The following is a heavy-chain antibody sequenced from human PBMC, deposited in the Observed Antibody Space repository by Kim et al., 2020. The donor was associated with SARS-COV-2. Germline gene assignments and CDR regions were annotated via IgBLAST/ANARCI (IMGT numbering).Heavy chain of an antibody. D-gene: IGHD5-18*01. J-gene: IGHJ3*02. V-gene: IGHV4-39*01. CDR3: ARQDTAMVLGVAFDI. CDR1: GGSISSSSYY. CDR2: IYYSGST. Sequence: SETLSLTCTVSGGSISSSSYYWGWIRQPPGKGLEWIGSIYYSGSTYYNPSLKSRVTISVDTSKNQFSLKLSSVTAADTAVYYCARQDTAMVLGVAFDIWGQGTMVTVSS.